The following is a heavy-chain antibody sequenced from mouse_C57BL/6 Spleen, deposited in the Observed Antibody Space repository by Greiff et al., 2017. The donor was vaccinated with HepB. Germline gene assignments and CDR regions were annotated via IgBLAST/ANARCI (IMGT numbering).Heavy chain of an antibody. J-gene: IGHJ4*01. CDR1: GFTFSSYA. Sequence: EVKLQESGGGLVKPGGSLKLSCAASGFTFSSYAMSWVRQTPEKRLEWVATISHGASYTNYPDNVKGRFTISRDDAKNNRYLQMSHLTSEDTAMYYCARVGIYYDYDNYAMDYWGQGTSVTVSS. CDR3: ARVGIYYDYDNYAMDY. D-gene: IGHD2-4*01. CDR2: ISHGASYT. V-gene: IGHV5-4*03.